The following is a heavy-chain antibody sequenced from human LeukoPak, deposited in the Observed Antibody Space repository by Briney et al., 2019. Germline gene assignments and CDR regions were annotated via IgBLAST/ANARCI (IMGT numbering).Heavy chain of an antibody. D-gene: IGHD2-15*01. V-gene: IGHV4-59*01. CDR2: IYYSGNT. J-gene: IGHJ5*02. CDR3: TRGSRYCSSGSCYGWFDP. CDR1: GGSISSYY. Sequence: SETLSLTCTVSGGSISSYYWSWIRQPPGKGLEWIGYIYYSGNTNYNPSLKSRVTISVDTSKNQFSLKLNSVTAADTAIYYCTRGSRYCSSGSCYGWFDPWGQGTLVTVSS.